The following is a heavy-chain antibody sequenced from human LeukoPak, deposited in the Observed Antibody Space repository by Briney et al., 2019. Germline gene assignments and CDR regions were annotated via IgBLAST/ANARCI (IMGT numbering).Heavy chain of an antibody. CDR2: INPSGGST. J-gene: IGHJ4*02. V-gene: IGHV1-46*01. CDR3: AREDLGVIAVAGTGIDY. CDR1: GGTFSSYA. D-gene: IGHD6-19*01. Sequence: ASVKVSCKASGGTFSSYAISWVRQAPGQGLEWMGIINPSGGSTSYAQKFQGRVTMTRDTSTSTVYMELSSLRSEDTAVYYCAREDLGVIAVAGTGIDYWGQGTLVTVSS.